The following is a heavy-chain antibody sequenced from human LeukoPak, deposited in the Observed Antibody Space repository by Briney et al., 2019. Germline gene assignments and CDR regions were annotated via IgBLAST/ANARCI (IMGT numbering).Heavy chain of an antibody. V-gene: IGHV3-23*01. CDR2: SGSGGDT. CDR1: GFTFSSYA. D-gene: IGHD6-13*01. Sequence: GGSLRLSCAASGFTFSSYAMNWVRQAPGKGLEWVSISGSGGDTYYADSVKGRFTISRDSSKNTLYLQMNSLRAEDTAVYYCAKGPHFAFGAGSSWYEDLYYFDYWGQGTLVTVSS. CDR3: AKGPHFAFGAGSSWYEDLYYFDY. J-gene: IGHJ4*02.